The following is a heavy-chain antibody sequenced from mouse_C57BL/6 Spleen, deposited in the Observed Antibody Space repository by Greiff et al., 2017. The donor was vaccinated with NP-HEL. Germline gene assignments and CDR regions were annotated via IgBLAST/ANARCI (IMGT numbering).Heavy chain of an antibody. Sequence: VQLQQPGAELVMPGASVKLSCKASGYTFTSYWMHWVKQRPGQGLEWIGEIDPSDSYTNYNQKFKGKSTLTVDKSSSTAYMQLSSLTSEDSAVYYCARSDYGILYYFDYWGQGTTLTVSS. CDR2: IDPSDSYT. CDR3: ARSDYGILYYFDY. J-gene: IGHJ2*01. CDR1: GYTFTSYW. V-gene: IGHV1-69*01. D-gene: IGHD2-1*01.